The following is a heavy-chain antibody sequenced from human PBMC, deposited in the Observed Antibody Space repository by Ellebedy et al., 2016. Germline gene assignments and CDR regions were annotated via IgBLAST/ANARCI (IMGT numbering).Heavy chain of an antibody. CDR1: GFTFANAW. D-gene: IGHD6-19*01. CDR3: TTVTSVAVR. V-gene: IGHV3-15*01. J-gene: IGHJ4*02. Sequence: GESLKISXAASGFTFANAWMTWVRQAPGKGLEWVGRVKSKPDGGTTDYAVPVKGRFSISRDDSKNMFFLQMNRLEIEDTAVYYCTTVTSVAVRWGQGTRVTVSS. CDR2: VKSKPDGGTT.